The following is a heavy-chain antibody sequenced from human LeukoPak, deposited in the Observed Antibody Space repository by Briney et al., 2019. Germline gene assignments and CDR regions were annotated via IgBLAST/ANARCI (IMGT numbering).Heavy chain of an antibody. CDR1: GYSISSGYY. CDR3: ARTSWLAYFDY. CDR2: IYYSGST. Sequence: SETLSLTCTVSGYSISSGYYWGWIRQPPRKGLEWIGYIYYSGSTNYNPSLKSRVTISVDTSKNQFSLKLSSVTAADTAVYYCARTSWLAYFDYWGQGTLVTVSS. V-gene: IGHV4-38-2*02. D-gene: IGHD6-19*01. J-gene: IGHJ4*02.